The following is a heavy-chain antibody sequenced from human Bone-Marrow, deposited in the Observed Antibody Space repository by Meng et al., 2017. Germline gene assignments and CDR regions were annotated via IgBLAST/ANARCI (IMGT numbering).Heavy chain of an antibody. CDR3: AGGGANWGSNWYFDL. D-gene: IGHD7-27*01. CDR1: GGSISSYY. V-gene: IGHV4-59*01. J-gene: IGHJ2*01. CDR2: VYYSGIT. Sequence: SETLSPTCTVSGGSISSYYWSWIRQPPGKGLEWIGFVYYSGITNYNSSLKSRVTISVDTSENQFSLKLTSVTAAATAVFYCAGGGANWGSNWYFDLWGRGTLVTVSS.